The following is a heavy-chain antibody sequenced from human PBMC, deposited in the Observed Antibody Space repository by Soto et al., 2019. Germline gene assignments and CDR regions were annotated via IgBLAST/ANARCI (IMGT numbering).Heavy chain of an antibody. J-gene: IGHJ4*02. CDR2: ISVSGGST. CDR1: GFTFSSYA. V-gene: IGHV3-23*01. CDR3: TRNRANFDT. Sequence: SGGSRRLSCVASGFTFSSYAMSWIRQAPGKGLEWVSAISVSGGSTYYADSVKGRFTISXXXSXXTXXLXXNSXRAEDTAVYFCTRNRANFDTWGQGTPVTVSS. D-gene: IGHD1-26*01.